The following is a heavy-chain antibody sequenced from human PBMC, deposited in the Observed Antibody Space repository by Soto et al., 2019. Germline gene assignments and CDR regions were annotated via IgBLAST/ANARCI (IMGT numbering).Heavy chain of an antibody. D-gene: IGHD3-10*01. CDR3: ARDYGSGSYYKPFYGMDV. J-gene: IGHJ6*02. CDR2: INAGNGNT. Sequence: ASVKVSCKASGYTFTSYAMHWVRQAPGQRLEWMGWINAGNGNTKYSQKFQGRVTITRDTSASTAYMELSSLRSEDTAVYYCARDYGSGSYYKPFYGMDVWGQRTTVTVSS. V-gene: IGHV1-3*01. CDR1: GYTFTSYA.